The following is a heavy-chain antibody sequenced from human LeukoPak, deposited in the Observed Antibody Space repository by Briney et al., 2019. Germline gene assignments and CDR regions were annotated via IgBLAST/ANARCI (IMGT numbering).Heavy chain of an antibody. CDR1: GYTFTSYG. J-gene: IGHJ4*02. CDR3: ATQPTAMVIPVY. Sequence: ASVKVSCTASGYTFTSYGISWVRQAPGQGLEWMGWISAYNGNTNYAQKLQGRVTMTTDTSTSTAYMELRSLRSDDTAVYYCATQPTAMVIPVYWGQGTLVTVSS. V-gene: IGHV1-18*01. D-gene: IGHD5-18*01. CDR2: ISAYNGNT.